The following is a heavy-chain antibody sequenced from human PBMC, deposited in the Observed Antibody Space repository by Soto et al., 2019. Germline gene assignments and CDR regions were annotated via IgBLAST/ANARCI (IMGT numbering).Heavy chain of an antibody. D-gene: IGHD6-19*01. V-gene: IGHV3-23*01. CDR1: GFTFSSYA. Sequence: GGLRLSCAASGFTFSSYAMSWVRQAPGTGLEWVSAIRCSGASTYYADYVKGRFTISRDNSKSTLYLQMNSLRAEYTAVYYCAIVYTRRSIAVAGSDYWGQGTLVNVSS. CDR3: AIVYTRRSIAVAGSDY. CDR2: IRCSGAST. J-gene: IGHJ4*02.